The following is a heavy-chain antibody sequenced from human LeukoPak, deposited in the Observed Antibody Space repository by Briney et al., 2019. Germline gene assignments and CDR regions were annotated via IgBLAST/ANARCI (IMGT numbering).Heavy chain of an antibody. CDR3: ARLRFHPPYYYGSGSSHFDY. J-gene: IGHJ4*02. D-gene: IGHD3-10*01. CDR1: GGSFSGYY. Sequence: PSETLSLTCAVYGGSFSGYYWSWIRQPPGKGLEWIGEINHSGSTNYNPSLKSRVTISVDTSKNQFSLKLSSVTAADTAVYYCARLRFHPPYYYGSGSSHFDYWGQGTLVTVSS. V-gene: IGHV4-34*01. CDR2: INHSGST.